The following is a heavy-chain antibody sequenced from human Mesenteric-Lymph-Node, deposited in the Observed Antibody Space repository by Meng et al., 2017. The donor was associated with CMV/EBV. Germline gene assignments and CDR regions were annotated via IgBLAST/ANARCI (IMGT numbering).Heavy chain of an antibody. CDR2: FSHSVHT. V-gene: IGHV4-4*02. J-gene: IGHJ5*02. CDR3: ARVRCSSTSCQNWFDP. Sequence: SETLSLTCAVSGGSIANLWWGWVRQTPEKGLEWIGEFSHSVHTRYNPSLQSRVTISGDLAENRVSLELTSVTAADTGVYFCARVRCSSTSCQNWFDPWGQGTLVTVSS. CDR1: GGSIANLW. D-gene: IGHD2-2*01.